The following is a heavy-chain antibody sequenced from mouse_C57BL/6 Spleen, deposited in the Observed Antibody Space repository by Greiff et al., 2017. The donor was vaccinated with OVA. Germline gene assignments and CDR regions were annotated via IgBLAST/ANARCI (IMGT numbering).Heavy chain of an antibody. CDR2: IYPGSGST. D-gene: IGHD2-10*02. CDR1: GYTFTSYW. Sequence: QVHVKQPGAELVKPGASVKMSCKASGYTFTSYWITWVKQRPGQGLEWIGDIYPGSGSTNYNEKFKSKATLTVDTSSSTAYMQLSSLTSEDSAVYYCARGYGNYVDAMDYWGQGTTVTVSS. V-gene: IGHV1-55*01. J-gene: IGHJ4*01. CDR3: ARGYGNYVDAMDY.